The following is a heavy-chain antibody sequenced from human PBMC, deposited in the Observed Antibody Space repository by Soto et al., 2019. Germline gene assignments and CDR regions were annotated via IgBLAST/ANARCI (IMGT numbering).Heavy chain of an antibody. V-gene: IGHV3-15*01. CDR1: GITFSNAC. CDR3: TTTRPGTNVFDN. D-gene: IGHD6-13*01. CDR2: IRSKTDGGTT. J-gene: IGHJ3*02. Sequence: EVLLVESGGDLVEPGGSLRLSCAASGITFSNACMNWVRQAPGKGLEYIGRIRSKTDGGTTEYAAPVEGRFTISRDDSKNTLYLQMGGLKTEDTAVYYCTTTRPGTNVFDNWGQGTLVTVSS.